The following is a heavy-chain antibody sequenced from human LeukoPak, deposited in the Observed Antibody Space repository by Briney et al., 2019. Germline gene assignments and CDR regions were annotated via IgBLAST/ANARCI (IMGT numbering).Heavy chain of an antibody. CDR3: ARDYGALRRFDY. D-gene: IGHD5/OR15-5a*01. J-gene: IGHJ4*02. Sequence: GASVTVSYKPSGYTFTSYYMHWVGQAPGQGLEWMGWISAYNGNTNYAQKLQGRVTMTTDTSTSTAYMELRSLRSDDTAVYYCARDYGALRRFDYWGQGTLVTVSS. V-gene: IGHV1-18*04. CDR1: GYTFTSYY. CDR2: ISAYNGNT.